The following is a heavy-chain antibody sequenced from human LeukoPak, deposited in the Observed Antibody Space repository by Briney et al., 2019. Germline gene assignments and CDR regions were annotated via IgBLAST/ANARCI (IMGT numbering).Heavy chain of an antibody. CDR1: GFTFSSYG. D-gene: IGHD5-12*01. Sequence: PGGSLRLSCAASGFTFSSYGMHWVRQAPGKGLEWVSSISSSSSYIYYADSVKGRFTISRDNAKNSLYLQMNSLRAEDTAVYYCARLPTRYSGYDYSGEFDYWGQGTLVTVSS. CDR3: ARLPTRYSGYDYSGEFDY. V-gene: IGHV3-21*01. CDR2: ISSSSSYI. J-gene: IGHJ4*02.